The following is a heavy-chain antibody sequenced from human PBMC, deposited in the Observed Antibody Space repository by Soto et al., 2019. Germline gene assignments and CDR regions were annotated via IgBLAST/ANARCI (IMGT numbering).Heavy chain of an antibody. CDR3: ARAITTVQNYYFDY. CDR2: IYYSGST. CDR1: GGSISSGGYY. D-gene: IGHD4-17*01. Sequence: SETLSLTCTVSGGSISSGGYYWSWIRQHPGKGLEWIGYIYYSGSTYYNPSLKSRVTISVDTSKNQFSLKLSSVTAADTAVYYCARAITTVQNYYFDYWGQGTLVTVSS. V-gene: IGHV4-31*03. J-gene: IGHJ4*02.